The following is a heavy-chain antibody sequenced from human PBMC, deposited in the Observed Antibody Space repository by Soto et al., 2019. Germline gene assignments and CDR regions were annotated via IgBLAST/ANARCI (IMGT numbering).Heavy chain of an antibody. CDR2: IYHTGTT. Sequence: QLQLRESGSGLVKSSQTLSLTCAVSGGSISTSDYSWSWIRQPPGRGLEWLGSIYHTGTTRYIPSLNHRHTMSLDKATNQSSLDLTSVTAADPALYYCVRERTIFGVAPGGGVDVWGQGTTVTVSS. V-gene: IGHV4-30-2*01. D-gene: IGHD3-3*01. J-gene: IGHJ6*02. CDR1: GGSISTSDYS. CDR3: VRERTIFGVAPGGGVDV.